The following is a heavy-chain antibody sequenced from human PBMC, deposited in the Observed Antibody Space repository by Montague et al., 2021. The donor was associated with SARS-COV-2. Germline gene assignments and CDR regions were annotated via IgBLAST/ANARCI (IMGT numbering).Heavy chain of an antibody. J-gene: IGHJ4*02. D-gene: IGHD3-16*01. V-gene: IGHV4-59*08. CDR2: VYYRGNT. CDR3: ARHYDHSSRGDS. CDR1: GGSISSDY. Sequence: SETLSLTCTVSGGSISSDYWTWIRQPPGKGLEWIGFVYYRGNTYYNPSLRSRVTISVDTSSNHFSLTLSSVTAADTAIYYCARHYDHSSRGDSWGQGTLVTVSS.